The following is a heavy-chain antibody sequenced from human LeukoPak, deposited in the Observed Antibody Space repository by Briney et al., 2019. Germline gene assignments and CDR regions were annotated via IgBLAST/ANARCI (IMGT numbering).Heavy chain of an antibody. Sequence: SETLSLTCTVSGGSISSYYWSWIRQPPGKGLEWIGSIYYSGSTYYNPSLKSRVTISVDTSKNQFSLKLSSVTAADTAVYYCARDSKFKAVDYWGQGTPVTVSS. CDR3: ARDSKFKAVDY. CDR1: GGSISSYY. V-gene: IGHV4-59*01. D-gene: IGHD6-19*01. J-gene: IGHJ4*02. CDR2: IYYSGST.